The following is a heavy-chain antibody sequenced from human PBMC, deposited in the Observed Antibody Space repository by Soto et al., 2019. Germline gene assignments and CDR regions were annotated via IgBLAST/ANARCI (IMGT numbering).Heavy chain of an antibody. CDR3: ARNTYVWGSYRSRFDP. CDR2: INHSGST. V-gene: IGHV4-34*01. CDR1: GGSFSGYY. D-gene: IGHD3-16*02. Sequence: PSETLSLTCAVYGGSFSGYYWSWIRQPPGKGLQWIGEINHSGSTNYNPSLKSRVTISVDTSKNQFSLKLSSVTAADTAAYYCARNTYVWGSYRSRFDPWGQGTLVTVSS. J-gene: IGHJ5*02.